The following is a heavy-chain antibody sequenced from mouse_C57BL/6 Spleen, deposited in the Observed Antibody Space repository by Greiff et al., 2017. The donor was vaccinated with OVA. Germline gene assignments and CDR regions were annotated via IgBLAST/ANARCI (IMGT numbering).Heavy chain of an antibody. CDR1: GFTFSDFY. J-gene: IGHJ3*01. Sequence: DVKLVESGGGLVQSGRSLRLSCATSGFTFSDFYMEWVRQAPGKGLEWIAASRNKANDYTTEYSASVKGRFIVSRDTSQSILYLQMNALRAEDTAIYYCARDADYYGSRFAYWGQGTLVTVSA. V-gene: IGHV7-1*01. CDR3: ARDADYYGSRFAY. CDR2: SRNKANDYTT. D-gene: IGHD1-1*01.